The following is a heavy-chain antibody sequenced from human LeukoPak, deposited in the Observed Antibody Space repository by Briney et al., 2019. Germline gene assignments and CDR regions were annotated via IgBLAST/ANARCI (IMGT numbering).Heavy chain of an antibody. CDR2: MNPNSGNT. V-gene: IGHV1-8*01. J-gene: IGHJ2*01. Sequence: ASVKVSCKASGYTFTSYDINWVRQATGQGLEWMGWMNPNSGNTGYAQKFQGRVTMTRNTSISTAYMELGSLRSEDTAVYYCARGKKFRPGRPNWYFDLWGRGTLVTVSS. CDR1: GYTFTSYD. CDR3: ARGKKFRPGRPNWYFDL. D-gene: IGHD6-6*01.